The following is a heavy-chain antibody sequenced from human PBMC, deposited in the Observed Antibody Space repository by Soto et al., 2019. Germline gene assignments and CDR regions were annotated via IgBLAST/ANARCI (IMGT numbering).Heavy chain of an antibody. Sequence: GGSLRLSCAASGFTFSSYSMNWVRQAPGKGLEWVSYISSGSSTIYYADSVKGRLTISRDNAKNSLYLQMNSLRAEDTAVYYCARGDFDYWGQGTLVTVSS. CDR2: ISSGSSTI. CDR3: ARGDFDY. CDR1: GFTFSSYS. V-gene: IGHV3-48*01. J-gene: IGHJ4*02.